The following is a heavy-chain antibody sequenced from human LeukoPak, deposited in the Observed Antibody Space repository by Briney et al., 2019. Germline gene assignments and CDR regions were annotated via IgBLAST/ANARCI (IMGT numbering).Heavy chain of an antibody. CDR2: INHSGST. V-gene: IGHV4-34*01. Sequence: SETLSLTCAVYGGSFSGYYWSWIRQPPGKGLEWIGEINHSGSTNYNPSLKSRVTISVDTSKNQFSLKLSSVTAADTAVYYCARGIRFRWFDPWGREPWSPSPQ. CDR1: GGSFSGYY. D-gene: IGHD1-14*01. J-gene: IGHJ5*02. CDR3: ARGIRFRWFDP.